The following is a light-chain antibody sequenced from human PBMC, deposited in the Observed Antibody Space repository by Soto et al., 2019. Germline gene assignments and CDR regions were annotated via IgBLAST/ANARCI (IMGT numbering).Light chain of an antibody. CDR1: SFDVGFYDL. CDR2: DVS. J-gene: IGLJ3*02. Sequence: QSALTQPASVSGSPGQSITISCTGTSFDVGFYDLVSWYQQHPGQAPKLMIYDVSKRPSGVPDRFSGSKSGNTASLTISGLQAEDEADYYCCSYAGSYSWVFGGGTKLTVL. CDR3: CSYAGSYSWV. V-gene: IGLV2-11*01.